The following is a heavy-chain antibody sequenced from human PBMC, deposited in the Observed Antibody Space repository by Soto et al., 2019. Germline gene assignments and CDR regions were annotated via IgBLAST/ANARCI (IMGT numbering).Heavy chain of an antibody. J-gene: IGHJ5*02. V-gene: IGHV4-59*08. D-gene: IGHD3-22*01. CDR2: IYHGGST. CDR1: GGSISSYY. CDR3: ARVGPWVPYYYDSSPYTFENWFDP. Sequence: PSETLSLTCSVSGGSISSYYCSWIRQPPGKGLEWIGSIYHGGSTYYNPSLNSRVTLSIDMTNNHVSLILNSVTAADTAVYYCARVGPWVPYYYDSSPYTFENWFDPWGQGTLVTVSS.